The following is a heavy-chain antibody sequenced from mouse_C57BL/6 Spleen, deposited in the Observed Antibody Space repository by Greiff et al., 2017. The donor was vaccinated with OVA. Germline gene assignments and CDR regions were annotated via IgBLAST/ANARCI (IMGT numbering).Heavy chain of an antibody. J-gene: IGHJ3*01. Sequence: EVKLVESGPELVKPGASVKIPCKASGYTFTDYNMDWVKQSHGKSLEWIGDINPNNGGTIYNQKFKGKATLTVDKSSSTAYMELRSLTSEDTAVYYCARGGAQAPFAYWGQGTLVTVSA. V-gene: IGHV1-18*01. CDR3: ARGGAQAPFAY. D-gene: IGHD3-2*02. CDR1: GYTFTDYN. CDR2: INPNNGGT.